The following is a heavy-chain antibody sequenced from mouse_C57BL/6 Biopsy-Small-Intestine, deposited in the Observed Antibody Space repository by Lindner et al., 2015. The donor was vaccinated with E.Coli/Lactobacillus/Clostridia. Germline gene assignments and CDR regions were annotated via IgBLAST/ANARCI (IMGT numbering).Heavy chain of an antibody. J-gene: IGHJ4*01. Sequence: SVKVSCKASGGTLSNYALSWVRQAPGQGLEWMGGIIPILGQPKYAQKFQGRVTITADESTSTLFMELSSLTSDDTAVYFCGRDRGYCSGGVCYFLDNWGQGTQVTVSS. CDR3: GRDRGYCSGGVCYFLDN. CDR1: GGTLSNYA. D-gene: IGHD1-1*02. CDR2: IIPILGQP. V-gene: IGHV1-4*01.